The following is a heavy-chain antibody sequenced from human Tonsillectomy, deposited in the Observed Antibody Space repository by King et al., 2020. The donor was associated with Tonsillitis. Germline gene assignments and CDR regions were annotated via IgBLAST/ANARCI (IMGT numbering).Heavy chain of an antibody. CDR3: ARPYILTGYYPSYYYYGMDV. J-gene: IGHJ6*02. CDR2: INPNSGDT. Sequence: QLVQSGAEVKKPGASVKVSCKASRYTFTGYYIHWVRQAPGQGLEWMGWINPNSGDTNYAQNFQGRVTMTRDTSISTAYMELSRLRSDDTAVYYFARPYILTGYYPSYYYYGMDVWGQGTTVTVSS. CDR1: RYTFTGYY. V-gene: IGHV1-2*02. D-gene: IGHD3-9*01.